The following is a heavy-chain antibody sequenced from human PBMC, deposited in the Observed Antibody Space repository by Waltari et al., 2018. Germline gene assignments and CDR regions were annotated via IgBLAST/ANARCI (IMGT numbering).Heavy chain of an antibody. CDR1: GFPFSSYE. CDR2: INRSGTTI. Sequence: EVKLVESGGGLVQPGGSLRLSCAASGFPFSSYEMMWGRQAPGKGLEWISYINRSGTTIYYADSVKGRFTISRDNARNSLYLQMNSLTVEDTAVYYCARDGETGGFFDYFDSWGQGALVAVSS. V-gene: IGHV3-48*03. CDR3: ARDGETGGFFDYFDS. D-gene: IGHD2-8*02. J-gene: IGHJ4*02.